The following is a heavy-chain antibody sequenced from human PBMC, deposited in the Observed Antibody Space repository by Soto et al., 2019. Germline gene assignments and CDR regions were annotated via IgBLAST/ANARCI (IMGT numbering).Heavy chain of an antibody. Sequence: QVQLQESGPGLVKPSQTMSLTCTVSGASIGSGTYYWHWIRQHPGKGLAWIGWLSHSGGTYYNPSLRRRMTISVATAKDQFSLRLTSVTAADTAVYYCARGTSPDTRFGESIFDFWGQGTLVTVSS. V-gene: IGHV4-31*03. D-gene: IGHD3-10*01. CDR1: GASIGSGTYY. CDR2: LSHSGGT. CDR3: ARGTSPDTRFGESIFDF. J-gene: IGHJ4*02.